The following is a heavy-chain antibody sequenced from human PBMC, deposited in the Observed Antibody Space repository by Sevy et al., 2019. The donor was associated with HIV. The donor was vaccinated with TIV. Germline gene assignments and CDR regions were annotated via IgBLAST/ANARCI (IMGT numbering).Heavy chain of an antibody. CDR2: ISYDGSNK. CDR1: GFTFSSYA. V-gene: IGHV3-30*04. D-gene: IGHD2-21*02. Sequence: GGSLRLACAASGFTFSSYAMHWVRQAPGKGLEWVAVISYDGSNKYYADSVKGRCTISRDNSKNTLYLQMNSLRAEDTAVYYCARGAEMVVTAMGYFDYWGQGTLVTVSS. J-gene: IGHJ4*02. CDR3: ARGAEMVVTAMGYFDY.